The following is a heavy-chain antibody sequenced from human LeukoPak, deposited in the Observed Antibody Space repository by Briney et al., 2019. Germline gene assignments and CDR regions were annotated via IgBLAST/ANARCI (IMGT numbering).Heavy chain of an antibody. CDR3: ARSSGGRTIPRALDRGGPIDY. J-gene: IGHJ4*02. Sequence: PSQTLSLTCTVSGGSISSGGYYWSWIRQHPGKGLEWIGYIYYSGSTYYNPSLKSRVTISVDTSKNQFSLKLSSVTAADTAVYYCARSSGGRTIPRALDRGGPIDYWGQGTLVTVSS. CDR2: IYYSGST. V-gene: IGHV4-31*03. D-gene: IGHD1-1*01. CDR1: GGSISSGGYY.